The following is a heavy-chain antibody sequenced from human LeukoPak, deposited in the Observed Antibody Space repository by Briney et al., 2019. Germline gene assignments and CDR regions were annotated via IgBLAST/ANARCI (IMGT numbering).Heavy chain of an antibody. Sequence: ASVKVSCKASGYTFTGYYMHWVRQAPGQGLEWMGWINPNSGNTGYAQKFQGRVTMTRDTSISTAYMELSSLTSEDTAVYFCARSNYGGKRWFDPWGQGTLVTFSS. CDR2: INPNSGNT. J-gene: IGHJ5*02. V-gene: IGHV1-2*02. D-gene: IGHD4-23*01. CDR3: ARSNYGGKRWFDP. CDR1: GYTFTGYY.